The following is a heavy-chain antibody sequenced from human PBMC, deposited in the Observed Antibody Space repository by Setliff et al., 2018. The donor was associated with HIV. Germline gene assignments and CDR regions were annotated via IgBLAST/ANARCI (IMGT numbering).Heavy chain of an antibody. J-gene: IGHJ4*02. V-gene: IGHV1-69*10. CDR3: ARSSYYDVNSPFDY. Sequence: SVKVSCKASGGTFSSYVINWVRQAPGQGLEWMGGAIPMLGIANHVHKFQGRVTITADKSTGTAYMELNSLRSEDTAVYYCARSSYYDVNSPFDYWGQGTRVTVSS. D-gene: IGHD3-16*01. CDR1: GGTFSSYV. CDR2: AIPMLGIA.